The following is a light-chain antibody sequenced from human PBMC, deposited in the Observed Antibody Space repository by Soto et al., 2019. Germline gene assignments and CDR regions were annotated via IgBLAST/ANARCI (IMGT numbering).Light chain of an antibody. CDR2: DAS. Sequence: EIVLTQSPATLSLSPGERATLSCRASQSVSKYLAWYQQKPGQAPRLLIHDASNRATGIPARFIGSGSGTDVTLTISSREPEDFGVYYCQQRSNWPQITLGEGTKVEIK. CDR1: QSVSKY. CDR3: QQRSNWPQIT. V-gene: IGKV3-11*01. J-gene: IGKJ4*01.